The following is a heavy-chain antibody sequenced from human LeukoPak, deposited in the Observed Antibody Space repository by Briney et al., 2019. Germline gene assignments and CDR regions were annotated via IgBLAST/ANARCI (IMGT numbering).Heavy chain of an antibody. J-gene: IGHJ3*02. CDR2: INWRSDFI. CDR3: AKGLARPTSSRIYGFDI. Sequence: PGGSLRLSCATSGFTFYDYAMHWVRQAPGKGLEWVSGINWRSDFISYAGSVKGRFTIYRDNAKKSVYLEMDSLRVEDTALYYCAKGLARPTSSRIYGFDIWGQGTVVTVSS. V-gene: IGHV3-9*01. D-gene: IGHD3-3*02. CDR1: GFTFYDYA.